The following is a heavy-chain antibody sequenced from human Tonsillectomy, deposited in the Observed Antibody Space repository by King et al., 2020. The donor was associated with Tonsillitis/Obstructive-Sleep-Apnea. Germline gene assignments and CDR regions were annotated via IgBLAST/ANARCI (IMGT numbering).Heavy chain of an antibody. Sequence: VQLVESGGGVVQPGRSLRLSCAASGFTFSSYAMHWVRQAPGKGLEWVAVISYDGSNKYYADSVKGRFTISRDNSKNTLYLQMNSLRAEDTAVYYCARDGIVEDAFDIWGRGTMVTVSS. J-gene: IGHJ3*02. CDR2: ISYDGSNK. D-gene: IGHD2-15*01. CDR3: ARDGIVEDAFDI. V-gene: IGHV3-30*01. CDR1: GFTFSSYA.